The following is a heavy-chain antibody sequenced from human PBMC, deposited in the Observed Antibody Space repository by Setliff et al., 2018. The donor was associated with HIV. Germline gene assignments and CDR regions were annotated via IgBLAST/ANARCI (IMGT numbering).Heavy chain of an antibody. Sequence: ASVKVSCKVSGYTLTELTMHWVRQAPGKGLEWMGRFDPEDGDTLYAQRFQGRVTMTTDTSTSTAYMELRSLRSDDTAVYYCARDQEAVAPSAAFDIWGQGTMVTVSS. CDR1: GYTLTELT. D-gene: IGHD6-19*01. V-gene: IGHV1-24*01. J-gene: IGHJ3*02. CDR2: FDPEDGDT. CDR3: ARDQEAVAPSAAFDI.